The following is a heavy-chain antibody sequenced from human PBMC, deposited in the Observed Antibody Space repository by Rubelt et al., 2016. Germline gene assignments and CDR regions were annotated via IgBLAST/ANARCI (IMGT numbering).Heavy chain of an antibody. CDR3: ARGGKQQLGPYYYVMDV. Sequence: QVQLQQWGPGLLKPSETLSLTCAVYGESFSGYYWNWIRQPPGKGLAWIGEINHSGSTNYNPSLKSRVTISVDTSKNQFSLKLSSVTAAETAVYYCARGGKQQLGPYYYVMDVWGQGTTVTVSS. CDR2: INHSGST. V-gene: IGHV4-34*01. D-gene: IGHD6-13*01. CDR1: GESFSGYY. J-gene: IGHJ6*02.